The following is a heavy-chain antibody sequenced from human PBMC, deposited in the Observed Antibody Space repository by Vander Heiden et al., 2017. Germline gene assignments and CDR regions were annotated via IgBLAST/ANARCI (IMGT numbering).Heavy chain of an antibody. CDR1: GFTFSSYA. CDR3: AKIMVRGVIKPPNFDY. J-gene: IGHJ4*02. Sequence: EVQLLESGGGLVQPGGSLRLSCAASGFTFSSYAMSRVRQAPGKGLEWVSAISGSGGSTYYADSVKGRFTISRDNSKNTLYLQMNSLRAEDTAVYYCAKIMVRGVIKPPNFDYWGQGTLVTVSS. CDR2: ISGSGGST. V-gene: IGHV3-23*01. D-gene: IGHD3-10*01.